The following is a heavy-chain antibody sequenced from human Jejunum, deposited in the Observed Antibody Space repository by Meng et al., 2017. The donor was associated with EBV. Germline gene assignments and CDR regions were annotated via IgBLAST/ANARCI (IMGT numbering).Heavy chain of an antibody. CDR2: VFNRGSS. V-gene: IGHV4-59*01. J-gene: IGHJ4*02. CDR3: ARDRGTAREFDI. Sequence: QVRCQVSGPGLVKPSESLSLLCPASGSSISDYNWSWIRRSPGKGLEWIGFVFNRGSSNYNPSLRSRVAMSLDTSRNKFSLKLNSVTAADTAVYYCARDRGTAREFDIWGQGTLVTVSS. CDR1: GSSISDYN. D-gene: IGHD3-10*01.